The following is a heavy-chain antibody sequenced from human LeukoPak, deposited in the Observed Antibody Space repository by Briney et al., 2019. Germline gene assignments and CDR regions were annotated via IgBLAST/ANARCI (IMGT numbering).Heavy chain of an antibody. CDR2: VSYSGST. V-gene: IGHV4-59*12. Sequence: SETLSLTCTVSSGSISSYSWSWIRQPPGKGLEWIGSVSYSGSTNYNPSVTSRVTISVDTSKNQFSLQMSSVTAADTAVYYCAREAIYWGQGTLVTVSS. CDR1: SGSISSYS. CDR3: AREAIY. J-gene: IGHJ4*02.